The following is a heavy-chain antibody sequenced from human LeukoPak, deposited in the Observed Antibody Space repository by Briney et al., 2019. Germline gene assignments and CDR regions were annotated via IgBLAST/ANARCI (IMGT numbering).Heavy chain of an antibody. D-gene: IGHD2-21*01. CDR2: ISGSGGST. Sequence: GGSLRLSCAASGFTFSSYAMSWVRQAPGKGLEWVSAISGSGGSTYYADSVKGRFTISRDNAKNSLYLQMNSLRAEDTAVYYCAPCGGDCYFDYWGQGTLVTVSS. CDR3: APCGGDCYFDY. J-gene: IGHJ4*02. V-gene: IGHV3-23*01. CDR1: GFTFSSYA.